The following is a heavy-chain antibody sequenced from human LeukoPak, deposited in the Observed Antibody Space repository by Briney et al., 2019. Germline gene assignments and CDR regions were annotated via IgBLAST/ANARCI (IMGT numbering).Heavy chain of an antibody. CDR2: ISSSSYI. V-gene: IGHV3-21*01. CDR1: GFTFSSYS. J-gene: IGHJ4*02. Sequence: PGGSLRLSCAASGFTFSSYSMNWVRPAPGKRLEWASSISSSSYIYYADSVKGRFTISRDNAKNSLYLQMNSLRAEDTAVYYCARTPRYYYDSSGYVDYWGQGTLVTVSS. D-gene: IGHD3-22*01. CDR3: ARTPRYYYDSSGYVDY.